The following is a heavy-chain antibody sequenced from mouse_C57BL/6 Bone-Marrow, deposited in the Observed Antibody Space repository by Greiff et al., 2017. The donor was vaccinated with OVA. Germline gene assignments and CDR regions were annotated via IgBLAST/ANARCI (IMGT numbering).Heavy chain of an antibody. Sequence: EVQLVESGGGLVQPKGSLKLSCAASGFSFNTYAMNWVRQAPGKGLEWVARIRSKSNNYATYYADSVKDRFTISRDDSESMLYLQMNNLKTEDTAMYYCVRRGPTGYAMDYWGQGTSVTVSS. V-gene: IGHV10-1*01. D-gene: IGHD1-1*01. CDR2: IRSKSNNYAT. CDR3: VRRGPTGYAMDY. J-gene: IGHJ4*01. CDR1: GFSFNTYA.